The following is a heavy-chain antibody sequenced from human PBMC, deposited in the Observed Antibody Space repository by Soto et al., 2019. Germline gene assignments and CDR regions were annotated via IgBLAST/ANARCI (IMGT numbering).Heavy chain of an antibody. CDR1: GFIFSNYW. V-gene: IGHV3-7*01. Sequence: EVQLVESGGGLVQPGGSLRLSCAVSGFIFSNYWMGWVRQAPGKGLEWVANVKHDGSEKYYVDSVKGRFTIPRDNAKNSVYLQMNSLRAEDTAVYYCVRDWGPDCSGGSCYWGQGTLVTVSS. CDR3: VRDWGPDCSGGSCY. CDR2: VKHDGSEK. D-gene: IGHD2-15*01. J-gene: IGHJ4*02.